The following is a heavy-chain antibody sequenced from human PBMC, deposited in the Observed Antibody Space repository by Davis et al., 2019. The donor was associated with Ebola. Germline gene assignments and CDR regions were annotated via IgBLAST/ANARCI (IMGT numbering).Heavy chain of an antibody. Sequence: GESLKISCAASGFTFSSYSMNWVRQAPGKGLEWVSSISSRSSYIYYADSVKGRFTISRDNSKNTLYLQMNSLRAEDTAVYYCAKDLGGTIYYYYYMDVWGKGTTVTVSS. CDR1: GFTFSSYS. CDR3: AKDLGGTIYYYYYMDV. D-gene: IGHD3-3*01. CDR2: ISSRSSYI. J-gene: IGHJ6*03. V-gene: IGHV3-21*04.